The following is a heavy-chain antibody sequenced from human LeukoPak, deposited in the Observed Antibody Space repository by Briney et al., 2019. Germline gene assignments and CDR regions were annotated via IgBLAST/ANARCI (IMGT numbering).Heavy chain of an antibody. J-gene: IGHJ4*02. CDR3: ARDGRYCSSTSCSNFDY. V-gene: IGHV1-18*01. Sequence: ASVKVSCKASGYTFTSYGISWVRQAPGQGLEWMGWISAYNGNTNYAQKLQGRVTMTTDTSTSTAYMELRSLRSDDTAVYYCARDGRYCSSTSCSNFDYWGQGTLVTVSS. CDR2: ISAYNGNT. D-gene: IGHD2-2*01. CDR1: GYTFTSYG.